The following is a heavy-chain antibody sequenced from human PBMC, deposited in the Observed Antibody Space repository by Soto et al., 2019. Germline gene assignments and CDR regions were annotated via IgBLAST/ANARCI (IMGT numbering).Heavy chain of an antibody. CDR3: AKDQSPELLGPSDAFDI. D-gene: IGHD1-26*01. CDR2: ISYDGSNK. J-gene: IGHJ3*02. Sequence: GGSLRLSCAASGFTFSSYGMHWVRQAPGKGLEWVAVISYDGSNKYYADSVKGRFTISRDNSKNTLYLQMNSLRAEDTAVYYCAKDQSPELLGPSDAFDIWGQGTMVTVSS. CDR1: GFTFSSYG. V-gene: IGHV3-30*18.